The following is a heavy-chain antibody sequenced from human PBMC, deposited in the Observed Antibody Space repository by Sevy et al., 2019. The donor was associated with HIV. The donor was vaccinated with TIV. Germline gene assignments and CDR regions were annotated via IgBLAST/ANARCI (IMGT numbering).Heavy chain of an antibody. D-gene: IGHD2-21*02. J-gene: IGHJ5*02. V-gene: IGHV3-7*01. CDR2: INEDGSEK. CDR1: GFTFSNYW. CDR3: VRAHTICGGGDCSPGWFDP. Sequence: GGSLRLSCVASGFTFSNYWMSWVRQAPGKGLEWVANINEDGSEKQYVDSVRGRVTISRDNAKNSLYLQMNSLRVEDTAMFYCVRAHTICGGGDCSPGWFDPWGQGTLVTVSS.